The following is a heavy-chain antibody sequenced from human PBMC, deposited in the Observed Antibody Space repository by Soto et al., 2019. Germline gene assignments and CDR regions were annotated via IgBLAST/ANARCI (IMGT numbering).Heavy chain of an antibody. Sequence: QVQLVQSGAEVKKPGSSVKVSCKASGGTFSSYAISWVRQAPGQGLEWMGGIIPIFGTANYAQKFQGRVTITADESTSTAYMELSSLRSEDTAVYYCARRGAAVGGYYYYGMDVWGQGTTVTVSS. CDR2: IIPIFGTA. D-gene: IGHD6-13*01. V-gene: IGHV1-69*01. J-gene: IGHJ6*02. CDR1: GGTFSSYA. CDR3: ARRGAAVGGYYYYGMDV.